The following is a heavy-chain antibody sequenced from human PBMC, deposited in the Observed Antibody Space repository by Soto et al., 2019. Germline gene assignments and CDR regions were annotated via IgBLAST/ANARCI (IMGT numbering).Heavy chain of an antibody. J-gene: IGHJ4*02. D-gene: IGHD3-22*01. V-gene: IGHV1-69*01. Sequence: QVQLVQSGAEVRKPGSSVKVSCKASGGTFSRHAISWVRQAPGQGLEWMGGIIPIVGTANHAQKFQGRVTIIADESTITVYMELSSLRSEDTAMYYCARGWVYDSNDYYYAYWGQGSLVIVSS. CDR2: IIPIVGTA. CDR1: GGTFSRHA. CDR3: ARGWVYDSNDYYYAY.